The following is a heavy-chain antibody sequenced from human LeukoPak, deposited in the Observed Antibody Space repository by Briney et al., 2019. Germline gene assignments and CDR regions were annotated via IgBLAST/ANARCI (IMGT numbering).Heavy chain of an antibody. CDR1: GFTINPYW. CDR3: ARDQDGVGTTIDL. CDR2: INSDGSGT. Sequence: GGSLRLSCAASGFTINPYWILGLPQARGGGLVGFSRINSDGSGTWYANSVKGRFTISRDNDRNSLSLQMNSLRADDTALYYCARDQDGVGTTIDLWGWGTLVTVSS. J-gene: IGHJ5*02. D-gene: IGHD1-26*01. V-gene: IGHV3-74*01.